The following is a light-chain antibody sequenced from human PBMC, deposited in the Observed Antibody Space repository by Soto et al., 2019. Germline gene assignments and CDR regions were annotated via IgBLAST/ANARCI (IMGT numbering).Light chain of an antibody. CDR1: QSISSY. CDR3: QQSYSTLWT. Sequence: DIQMTQSPSSLSASVAERFTITCRASQSISSYLNWYQQKPGKAPKLLIYAASSLQSGVPSRFSGSGSGTDFTLTISSLQPEDFATYYCQQSYSTLWTFGQGTKVDIK. V-gene: IGKV1-39*01. J-gene: IGKJ1*01. CDR2: AAS.